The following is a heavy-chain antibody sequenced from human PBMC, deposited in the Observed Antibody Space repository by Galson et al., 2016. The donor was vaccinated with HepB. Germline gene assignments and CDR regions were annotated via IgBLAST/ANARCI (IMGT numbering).Heavy chain of an antibody. CDR3: AKDYRYSSGYDAFDI. CDR1: GFTFSSFP. J-gene: IGHJ3*02. D-gene: IGHD6-19*01. Sequence: SLRLSCAASGFTFSSFPMNWVRQAPGKGPQWVSAISANGGTTYYGDSVKGRFTISRDNSKNTVYLQMNSLRAKDTAVYYCAKDYRYSSGYDAFDIWGQGTRVTVSS. CDR2: ISANGGTT. V-gene: IGHV3-23*01.